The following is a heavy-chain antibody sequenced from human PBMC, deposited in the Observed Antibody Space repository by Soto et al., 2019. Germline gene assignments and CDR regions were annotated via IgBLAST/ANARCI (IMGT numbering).Heavy chain of an antibody. D-gene: IGHD6-13*01. Sequence: ASVKVSCKASGYTFTSYGISWVRQAPGQGLEWMGWISAYNGNTNYAQKLQGRVTMTTDTSTSTAYMELRSLRSDDTAVYYCAREIGSSSWYDVPQDYWGQGTLVTVSS. CDR1: GYTFTSYG. CDR3: AREIGSSSWYDVPQDY. V-gene: IGHV1-18*01. CDR2: ISAYNGNT. J-gene: IGHJ4*02.